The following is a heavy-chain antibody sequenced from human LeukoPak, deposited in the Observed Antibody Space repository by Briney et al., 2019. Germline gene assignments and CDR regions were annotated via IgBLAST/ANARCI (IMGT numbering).Heavy chain of an antibody. CDR2: IYTSGST. D-gene: IGHD6-13*01. CDR1: GGSISSYY. V-gene: IGHV4-4*07. Sequence: PSETLSLTCTVSGGSISSYYWSWIRQPAGKGLEWIGRIYTSGSTNYNPSLKSRVTMSVDTSKNQFSLRLRSVTAADTAVYYCARQIASAGTAGFDFWGQGALVTVSS. J-gene: IGHJ4*02. CDR3: ARQIASAGTAGFDF.